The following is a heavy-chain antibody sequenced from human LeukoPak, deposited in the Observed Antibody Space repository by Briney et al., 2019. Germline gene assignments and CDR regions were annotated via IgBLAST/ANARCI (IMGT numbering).Heavy chain of an antibody. D-gene: IGHD3-16*01. J-gene: IGHJ4*02. CDR1: GVSISTNY. V-gene: IGHV4-59*13. Sequence: SETLSLTCTVSGVSISTNYWNWIRQSPEEGLEWIGYISNSGSADRHPSLKSRVTISLDPSKNQLSLSLNSVTAADTAVYFCAGYDHSNYLAYWGQGARVTVSS. CDR3: AGYDHSNYLAY. CDR2: ISNSGSA.